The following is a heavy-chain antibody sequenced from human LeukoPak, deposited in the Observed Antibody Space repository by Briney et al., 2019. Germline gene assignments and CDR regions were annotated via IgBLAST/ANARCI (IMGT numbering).Heavy chain of an antibody. CDR1: GFTFSSYA. D-gene: IGHD2-21*01. CDR3: TRYCGGFKASCD. J-gene: IGHJ4*02. V-gene: IGHV3-23*01. Sequence: GGSLRLSCAASGFTFSSYAMSWVRQAPGKGLEWVSGISGSGGSTYYADSVKGRFTISRDNSKNTLYLQMNSLRAEDTAVYYCTRYCGGFKASCDWGRGTLVTVSS. CDR2: ISGSGGST.